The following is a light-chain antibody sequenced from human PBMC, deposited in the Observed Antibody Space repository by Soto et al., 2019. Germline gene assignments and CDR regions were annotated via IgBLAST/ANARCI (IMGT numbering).Light chain of an antibody. Sequence: DIQMTQSPSSLSASVGDRVTITCRASQGISGWLAWYQQKPEKAPKSLVYAASSLHSGVPSRFSGSGSGTDFTLTISNLQPEDSAPYFCQQYDTYPLTFGGGTKVEIK. CDR1: QGISGW. J-gene: IGKJ4*01. V-gene: IGKV1D-16*01. CDR2: AAS. CDR3: QQYDTYPLT.